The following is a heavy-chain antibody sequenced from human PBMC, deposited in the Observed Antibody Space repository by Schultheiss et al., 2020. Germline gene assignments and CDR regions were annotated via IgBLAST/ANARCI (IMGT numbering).Heavy chain of an antibody. Sequence: SETLSLTCAVYGGSFSGYYWSWIRQPPGKGLEWIGYIYYSGSTYYNPSLKSRVTISVDTSKNQFSLKLSSVTAADTAVYYCARLSGYGETIDYWGQGTLVTV. CDR1: GGSFSGYY. V-gene: IGHV4-34*01. CDR3: ARLSGYGETIDY. J-gene: IGHJ4*02. CDR2: IYYSGST. D-gene: IGHD5-12*01.